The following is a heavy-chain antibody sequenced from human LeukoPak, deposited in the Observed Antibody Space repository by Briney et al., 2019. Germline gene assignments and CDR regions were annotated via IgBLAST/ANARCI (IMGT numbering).Heavy chain of an antibody. Sequence: GGSLRLSCAASGFTFSSYSMNWVRQAPGKGLEWVSYISSSSSTIYYADSVKGRFTISRDNAKNSLYLQMNSLRAEDTAVYYCARVRYCSSTTCNYMDVWGKGTTVTVSS. CDR3: ARVRYCSSTTCNYMDV. J-gene: IGHJ6*03. D-gene: IGHD2-2*01. CDR1: GFTFSSYS. V-gene: IGHV3-48*01. CDR2: ISSSSSTI.